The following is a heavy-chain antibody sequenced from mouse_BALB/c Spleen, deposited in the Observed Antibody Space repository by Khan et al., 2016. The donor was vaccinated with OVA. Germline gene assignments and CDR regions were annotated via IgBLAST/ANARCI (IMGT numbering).Heavy chain of an antibody. CDR3: ARNYDYDEGLAY. Sequence: QVQLKQSGPGLVQPSQSLSITCTVSGFSLNYYGVHWVRQSPGKGLEWLGVIWSCGSTDYNAPFISRLSISKDNSKSQVFFKMNSLQSNDTAIYYCARNYDYDEGLAYWGQGTLVTVSA. D-gene: IGHD2-4*01. CDR1: GFSLNYYG. V-gene: IGHV2-2*03. J-gene: IGHJ3*01. CDR2: IWSCGST.